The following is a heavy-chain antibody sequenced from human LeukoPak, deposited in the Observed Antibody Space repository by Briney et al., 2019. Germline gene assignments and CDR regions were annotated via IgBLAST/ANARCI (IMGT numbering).Heavy chain of an antibody. CDR2: ISAYNGNT. CDR3: AREYCSSTSCQFYYFDY. Sequence: ASVNVSCKASGYTFTSYGISWVRQAPGQGLEWMGWISAYNGNTNYAQKLQGRVTMTTDTSTSTAYMELRSLRSDDTAMFYCAREYCSSTSCQFYYFDYWGQGTLVTVSS. V-gene: IGHV1-18*01. J-gene: IGHJ4*02. D-gene: IGHD2-2*01. CDR1: GYTFTSYG.